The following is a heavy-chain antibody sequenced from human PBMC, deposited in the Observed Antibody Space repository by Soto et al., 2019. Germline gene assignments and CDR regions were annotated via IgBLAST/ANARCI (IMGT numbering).Heavy chain of an antibody. CDR2: INPSGGST. CDR3: ARAGLYTVTTKDYYYYGMDV. V-gene: IGHV1-46*01. CDR1: GYTFTSYY. J-gene: IGHJ6*02. Sequence: ASVKVSCKASGYTFTSYYMHWVRQAPGQGLEWMGIINPSGGSTGYAQKFQGRVTMTRDTSTSTVYMELSSLRSEDTAVYYCARAGLYTVTTKDYYYYGMDVWGQGTTVTVSS. D-gene: IGHD4-4*01.